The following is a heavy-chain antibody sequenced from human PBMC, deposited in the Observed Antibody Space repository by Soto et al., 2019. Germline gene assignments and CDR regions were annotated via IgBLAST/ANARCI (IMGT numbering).Heavy chain of an antibody. D-gene: IGHD3-10*01. V-gene: IGHV4-30-2*01. Sequence: QLQLQESGSGLVKPSQTLSLTCTVSGASMSSGVYSWSWIRQPPGKGLEWIGYMYDTGSTYYNPSLKPGVTISVDMSKNHFSLNLASVTAADTAVYYCARDRGSGRDYPTWGQGILVTVSS. CDR1: GASMSSGVYS. CDR3: ARDRGSGRDYPT. J-gene: IGHJ5*02. CDR2: MYDTGST.